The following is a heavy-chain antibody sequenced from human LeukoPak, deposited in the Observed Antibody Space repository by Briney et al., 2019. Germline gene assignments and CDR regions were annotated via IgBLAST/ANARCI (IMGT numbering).Heavy chain of an antibody. CDR3: ARPRMASGSTIPPDY. V-gene: IGHV5-51*01. Sequence: GESLKISCKGSGYSFTTYWIAWVRQMPGKGLEWMGMIYPGDSDTRYSPSFQGQVTISVDKSVSTAYLQWSSLKASDTAMYYCARPRMASGSTIPPDYWGQGTLVTVSS. J-gene: IGHJ4*02. CDR1: GYSFTTYW. D-gene: IGHD5-12*01. CDR2: IYPGDSDT.